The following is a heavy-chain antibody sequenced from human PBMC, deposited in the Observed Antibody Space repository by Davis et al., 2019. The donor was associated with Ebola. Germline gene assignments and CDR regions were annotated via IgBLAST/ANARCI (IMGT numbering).Heavy chain of an antibody. CDR1: GGSFSGYY. Sequence: SETLSLTCAVYGGSFSGYYWSWIRQPPGKGLEWIGYIYYSGSTNYNPSLKSRVTISVDTSKNQFSLKLSSVTAADTAVYYCASSGYYYDSSGYLAYYFDYWGQGTLVTVSS. CDR2: IYYSGST. J-gene: IGHJ4*02. CDR3: ASSGYYYDSSGYLAYYFDY. D-gene: IGHD3-22*01. V-gene: IGHV4-59*01.